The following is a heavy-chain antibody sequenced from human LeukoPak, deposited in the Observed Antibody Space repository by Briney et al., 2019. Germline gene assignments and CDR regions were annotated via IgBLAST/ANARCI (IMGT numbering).Heavy chain of an antibody. J-gene: IGHJ3*02. CDR1: GFTFSSYA. D-gene: IGHD4-17*01. V-gene: IGHV3-23*01. Sequence: GGSLRLSCAASGFTFSSYAVSWVRQSPGKGLEWVSAISGSGGSTYYADSVKGRFTISRDNSKNTLYLQLNSLRAEDTAVYYCASTVTTRGHDAFDIWGQGTMVTVSS. CDR2: ISGSGGST. CDR3: ASTVTTRGHDAFDI.